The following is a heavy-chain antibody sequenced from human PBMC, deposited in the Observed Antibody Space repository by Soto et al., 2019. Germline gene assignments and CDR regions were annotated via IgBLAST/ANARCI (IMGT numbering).Heavy chain of an antibody. Sequence: SETLSLTCTVSGGSISSSSYYWGWIRQPPGKGLEWIGSIYYSGSTYYNPSLKSRVTISVDTSKNQFSLKLSSVTAADTAVYYCARLLGAAPPSSMDVWGQGTTVTVSS. CDR1: GGSISSSSYY. D-gene: IGHD1-26*01. V-gene: IGHV4-39*01. CDR2: IYYSGST. J-gene: IGHJ6*02. CDR3: ARLLGAAPPSSMDV.